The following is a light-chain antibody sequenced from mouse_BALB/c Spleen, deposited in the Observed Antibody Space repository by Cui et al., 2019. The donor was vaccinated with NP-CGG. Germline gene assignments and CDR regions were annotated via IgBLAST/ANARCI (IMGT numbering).Light chain of an antibody. CDR2: GTN. J-gene: IGLJ1*01. CDR1: TGAVTTSNY. CDR3: ALWYSNHWV. V-gene: IGLV1*01. Sequence: QAVVTQESALTTSPGETVTLTCRSNTGAVTTSNYANWVQEKPDQLFTGLIGGTNNRVPGVPARFSGSLIGDKAALTITGAQTEDEAIYFCALWYSNHWVFGGGTKLTVL.